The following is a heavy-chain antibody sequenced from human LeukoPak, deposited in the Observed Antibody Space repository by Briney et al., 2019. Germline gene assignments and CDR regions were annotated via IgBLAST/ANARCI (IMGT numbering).Heavy chain of an antibody. Sequence: GGSLRLSCAASGFSISSYAMSWVRLAPGKGLEWVSGISGSGGSTHYADPVKGRFTNSRDNSKNTLYLQMNSLRGEDTAEYYCAKDLPSNMAVASYYFDYWGQGTLVTVSS. J-gene: IGHJ4*02. D-gene: IGHD6-19*01. V-gene: IGHV3-23*01. CDR3: AKDLPSNMAVASYYFDY. CDR2: ISGSGGST. CDR1: GFSISSYA.